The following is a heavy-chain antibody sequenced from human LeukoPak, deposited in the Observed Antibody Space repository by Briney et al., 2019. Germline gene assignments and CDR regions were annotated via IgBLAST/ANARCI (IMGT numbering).Heavy chain of an antibody. J-gene: IGHJ4*02. V-gene: IGHV3-23*01. CDR2: ISGSGGST. CDR3: AKDRAVVVVAATYNY. Sequence: GGSLRLSCAASGFTFSDYYMSWVRQAPGKGLEWVSAISGSGGSTYYADSVKGRFTISRDNSKNTLYLQMNSLRAEDTAVYYCAKDRAVVVVAATYNYWGQGTLVTVSS. CDR1: GFTFSDYY. D-gene: IGHD2-15*01.